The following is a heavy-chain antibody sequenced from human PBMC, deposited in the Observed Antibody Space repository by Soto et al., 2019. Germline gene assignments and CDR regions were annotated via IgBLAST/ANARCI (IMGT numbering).Heavy chain of an antibody. D-gene: IGHD3-22*01. V-gene: IGHV3-11*01. CDR1: GFTFSDYY. Sequence: PVGSLRLSCAASGFTFSDYYMSWIRQAPGKGLEWVSYISSSGSTIYYADSVKGRFTISRDNAKNSLYLQMNSLRAEDTAVYYCARDGPYYDSSGYYRADAFDIWGQGTMVTVSS. CDR3: ARDGPYYDSSGYYRADAFDI. J-gene: IGHJ3*02. CDR2: ISSSGSTI.